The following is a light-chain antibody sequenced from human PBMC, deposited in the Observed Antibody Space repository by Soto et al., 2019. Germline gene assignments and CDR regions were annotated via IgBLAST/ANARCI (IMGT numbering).Light chain of an antibody. Sequence: EIVLTQSPGTLSLSPGERATLSCRASQSVSNYLAWYQQKPGQAPRLLIYGASRRATVIPDRFSGSGSGTDFTLTISRLEPEDFAVYYCQQYGGSPQTFGQGTKVDI. CDR1: QSVSNY. CDR3: QQYGGSPQT. J-gene: IGKJ1*01. V-gene: IGKV3-20*01. CDR2: GAS.